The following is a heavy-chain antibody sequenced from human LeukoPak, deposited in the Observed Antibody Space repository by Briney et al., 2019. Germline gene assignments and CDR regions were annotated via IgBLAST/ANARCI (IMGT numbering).Heavy chain of an antibody. CDR2: IYTSGST. D-gene: IGHD2-15*01. CDR3: ARGSRSGGSCYVF. V-gene: IGHV4-61*02. J-gene: IGHJ4*02. Sequence: PSQTLSLTCTVSGGSISSGSYYWSWIRQPAGKGLEWIGRIYTSGSTNYNPSLKSRVTISVDTSKNQFSLKLSSVTAADTAVYYCARGSRSGGSCYVFWGQGTLVPSPQ. CDR1: GGSISSGSYY.